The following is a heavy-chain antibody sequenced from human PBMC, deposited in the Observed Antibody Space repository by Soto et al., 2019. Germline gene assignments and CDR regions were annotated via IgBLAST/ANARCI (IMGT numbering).Heavy chain of an antibody. J-gene: IGHJ6*03. V-gene: IGHV3-21*01. CDR1: GFTFSSYS. CDR2: ISSSSSYI. CDR3: ARAEQDIASFYYYYMDV. Sequence: GGSLRLSCAASGFTFSSYSMNWVRQAPGKGLEWVSSISSSSSYIYYADSVKGRFTISRDNAKNSLYLQMNSLRAEDTAVYYCARAEQDIASFYYYYMDVWGKGTTVTVSS. D-gene: IGHD2-15*01.